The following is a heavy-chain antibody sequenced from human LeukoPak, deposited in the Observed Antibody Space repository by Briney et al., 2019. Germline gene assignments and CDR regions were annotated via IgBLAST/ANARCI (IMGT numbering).Heavy chain of an antibody. J-gene: IGHJ4*02. CDR2: FNINSGGT. CDR1: GYTFTRYY. Sequence: TSVKVSCKPSGYTFTRYYMHWVRQAPRRRLEWMGGFNINSGGTKYAQKFQGRVTMTRDTTISTAYMELSRLRSDDTAVYYCARSVAVAGDYWGQGTLVTVSS. CDR3: ARSVAVAGDY. V-gene: IGHV1-2*02. D-gene: IGHD2-15*01.